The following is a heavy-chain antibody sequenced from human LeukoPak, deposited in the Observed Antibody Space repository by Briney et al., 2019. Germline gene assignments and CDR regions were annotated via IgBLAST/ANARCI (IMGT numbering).Heavy chain of an antibody. CDR2: ISSSSSYI. Sequence: PGGSLRLSCAASGFTFSSYSMNWVRQAPGKGLEWVSSISSSSSYIYYADSVKGRFTISRDNAKNSLYLQMNSLRAEDTAVYYCARVWSSTGCPDYWGQGTLDTVSS. V-gene: IGHV3-21*01. CDR3: ARVWSSTGCPDY. CDR1: GFTFSSYS. D-gene: IGHD2-2*01. J-gene: IGHJ4*02.